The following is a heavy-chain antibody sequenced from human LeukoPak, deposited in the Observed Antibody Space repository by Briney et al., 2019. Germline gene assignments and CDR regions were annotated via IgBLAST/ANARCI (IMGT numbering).Heavy chain of an antibody. Sequence: GGSLRLSCAASGFTFSSYRMNWVRQAPGKGLEWVSYISSSSSTIYYADSVKGRFTISGDNAKNSLYLQMNSLRAEDTAVYYCARTLFYYDSSGFDYWGQGTLVTVSS. V-gene: IGHV3-48*01. CDR3: ARTLFYYDSSGFDY. CDR2: ISSSSSTI. CDR1: GFTFSSYR. J-gene: IGHJ4*02. D-gene: IGHD3-22*01.